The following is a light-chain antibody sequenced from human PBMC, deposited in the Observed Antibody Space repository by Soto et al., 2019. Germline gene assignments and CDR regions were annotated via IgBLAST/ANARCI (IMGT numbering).Light chain of an antibody. V-gene: IGKV3-11*01. Sequence: EIVLTQSPGTLSLSPGERATLSCRASQTVSSKLAWYQHKPGQAPRLLIYDASNRATGIPARFSGSGSGTDFTLTISSLEPEDFAVYYCQQRSNWPPSITFGQGTRLEIK. CDR1: QTVSSK. CDR2: DAS. CDR3: QQRSNWPPSIT. J-gene: IGKJ5*01.